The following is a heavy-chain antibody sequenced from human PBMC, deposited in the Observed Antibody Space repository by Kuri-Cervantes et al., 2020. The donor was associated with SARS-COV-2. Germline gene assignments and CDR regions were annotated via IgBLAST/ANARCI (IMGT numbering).Heavy chain of an antibody. V-gene: IGHV3-21*01. CDR1: GFTFSSYG. J-gene: IGHJ6*02. CDR3: ARAPSSSSPPV. CDR2: ISSSSSYI. D-gene: IGHD6-6*01. Sequence: GESLKISCAASGFTFSSYGMHWVRQAPGKGLEWVSSISSSSSYIYYADSVKGRFTISRDNAKNSLYLQMNSLRAEDTAVYYCARAPSSSSPPVWGQGTTVTVS.